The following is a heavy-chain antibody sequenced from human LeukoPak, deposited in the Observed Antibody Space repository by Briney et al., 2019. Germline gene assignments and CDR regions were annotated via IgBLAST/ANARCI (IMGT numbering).Heavy chain of an antibody. CDR1: GYTLTELS. CDR3: ATVDSSSWYYFDY. Sequence: ASVKVSCKVSGYTLTELSMHWVRQAPGKGLEWMGGFDPEDGETIYAQKFQGRVTMTEDTSTDTAYMELSSLRSEDTAVHYCATVDSSSWYYFDYWGQGTLVTVSS. D-gene: IGHD6-13*01. J-gene: IGHJ4*02. V-gene: IGHV1-24*01. CDR2: FDPEDGET.